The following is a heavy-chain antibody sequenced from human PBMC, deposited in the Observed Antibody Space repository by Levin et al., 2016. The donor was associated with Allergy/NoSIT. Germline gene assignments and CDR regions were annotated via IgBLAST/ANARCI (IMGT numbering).Heavy chain of an antibody. V-gene: IGHV1-18*01. J-gene: IGHJ4*02. Sequence: WVRQAPGQGLEWMGWISAYNGNTNYAQKLQGRVTMTTDTSTSTAYMELRSLRSDDTAVYYCARGSPSPGIAVAAVDYWGQGTLVTVFS. CDR2: ISAYNGNT. D-gene: IGHD6-19*01. CDR3: ARGSPSPGIAVAAVDY.